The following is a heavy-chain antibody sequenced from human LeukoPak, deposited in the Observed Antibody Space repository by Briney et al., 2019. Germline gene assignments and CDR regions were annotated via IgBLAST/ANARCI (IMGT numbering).Heavy chain of an antibody. CDR2: ISGSGGST. CDR1: RFTFSSYA. CDR3: AKDDTYFGVVALER. J-gene: IGHJ5*02. D-gene: IGHD3-3*01. V-gene: IGHV3-23*01. Sequence: PGGSLRLSCVACRFTFSSYAMSWLRQAPGKGLEWVSAISGSGGSTYYADSVKGRFTISRDNSKNTLYLQMNSLRTEDTAVYYCAKDDTYFGVVALERWGQGTLVTVSS.